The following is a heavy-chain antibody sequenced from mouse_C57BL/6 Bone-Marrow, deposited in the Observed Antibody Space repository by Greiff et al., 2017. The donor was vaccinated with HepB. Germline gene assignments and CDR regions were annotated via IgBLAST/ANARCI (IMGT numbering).Heavy chain of an antibody. Sequence: VQLQQSGAELARPGASVKLSCKASGYTFTSYGISWVKQRTGQGLEWIGEIYPRSGNTYYNEKFKGKATLTADKSSSTAYMELRSLTSEDSAVYFCARLDDFFAYWGQGTLVTVSA. J-gene: IGHJ3*01. CDR2: IYPRSGNT. CDR1: GYTFTSYG. CDR3: ARLDDFFAY. V-gene: IGHV1-81*01. D-gene: IGHD2-4*01.